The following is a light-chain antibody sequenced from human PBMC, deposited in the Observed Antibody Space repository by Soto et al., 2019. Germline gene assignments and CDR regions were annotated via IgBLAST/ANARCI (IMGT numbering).Light chain of an antibody. Sequence: ETVMTQSPGTLSVSPGERATLSCRASQSVSSNLAWYQQKPGQAPRLLIYDASARATGIPARLSGSGSGTEFTLTISSLQSEDFAVYYCEQYHEWPLTFGGGTEVEIK. V-gene: IGKV3D-15*01. J-gene: IGKJ4*01. CDR3: EQYHEWPLT. CDR2: DAS. CDR1: QSVSSN.